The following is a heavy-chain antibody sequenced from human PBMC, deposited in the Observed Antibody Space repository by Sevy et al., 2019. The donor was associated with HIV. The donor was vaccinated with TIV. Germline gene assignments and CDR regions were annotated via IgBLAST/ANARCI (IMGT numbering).Heavy chain of an antibody. CDR1: GITLTPYW. Sequence: GGSLRLSCAASGITLTPYWMHWVRQVPGKGLVWVSRINSDGSSTIYAESVKGRFTISRDNGKNTLYLQMKSLRVEDTAVYFCSRGLYYYDMRGHQEPGDYWGQGVLVTVSS. D-gene: IGHD3-22*01. J-gene: IGHJ4*02. CDR3: SRGLYYYDMRGHQEPGDY. CDR2: INSDGSST. V-gene: IGHV3-74*01.